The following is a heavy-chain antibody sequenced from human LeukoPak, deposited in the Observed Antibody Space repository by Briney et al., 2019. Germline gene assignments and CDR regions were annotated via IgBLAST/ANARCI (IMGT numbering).Heavy chain of an antibody. CDR3: AITYFYDSRGYYSFQH. D-gene: IGHD3-22*01. Sequence: GGSLRLSCAASGFTVSGNYMSWVRQAPGKGLEWVSVIYSGGSTYYADSVKGRFTISRDNSKNTLYLQMNSLRAEDTAVYFCAITYFYDSRGYYSFQHWGQGTLVTVSS. J-gene: IGHJ1*01. CDR2: IYSGGST. V-gene: IGHV3-53*01. CDR1: GFTVSGNY.